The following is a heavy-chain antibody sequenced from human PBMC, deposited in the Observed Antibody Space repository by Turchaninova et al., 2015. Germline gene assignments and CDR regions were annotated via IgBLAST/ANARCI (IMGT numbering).Heavy chain of an antibody. V-gene: IGHV3-30-3*01. CDR3: ARDGFHRGGATGTFDH. D-gene: IGHD1-26*01. CDR2: IYYDGITK. J-gene: IGHJ4*02. Sequence: QVLGVESGGGVVQPGRSLRLSCSASGFTFSPYAFTWVRQDPGKGVEWRAVIYYDGITKYYAESGKGGFTIAIDKSKNTVFLQMNNLGTEDTAVYHGARDGFHRGGATGTFDHWGQGTLVTVSS. CDR1: GFTFSPYA.